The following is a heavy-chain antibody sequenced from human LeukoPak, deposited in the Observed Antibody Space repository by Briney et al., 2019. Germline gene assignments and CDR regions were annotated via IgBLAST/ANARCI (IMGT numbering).Heavy chain of an antibody. Sequence: GGSLRLSCAASGFTFSSYAMSWVRQAPGKGLEWVSAISGSGVSTYYADSVKGRFTISRDNSKNTLYLQMNSLRAEDTAVYYCAKNEYFDILTGYFLFDYWGQGALVAVSS. CDR3: AKNEYFDILTGYFLFDY. CDR2: ISGSGVST. J-gene: IGHJ4*02. CDR1: GFTFSSYA. D-gene: IGHD3-9*01. V-gene: IGHV3-23*01.